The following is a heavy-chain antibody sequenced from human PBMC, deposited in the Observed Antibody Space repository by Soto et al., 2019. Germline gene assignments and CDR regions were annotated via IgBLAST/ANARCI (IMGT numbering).Heavy chain of an antibody. D-gene: IGHD3-10*01. Sequence: VSVKVSCEASGYTFTTYPIHWVRQAPVQSLEWMGFINAANGDTGYSQKFQGRVIIARDTFASTAYMELSSLRSEDTAVYYCARKGYYGAGIYNFDYWGQGTLVTVSS. CDR1: GYTFTTYP. V-gene: IGHV1-3*01. CDR3: ARKGYYGAGIYNFDY. J-gene: IGHJ4*02. CDR2: INAANGDT.